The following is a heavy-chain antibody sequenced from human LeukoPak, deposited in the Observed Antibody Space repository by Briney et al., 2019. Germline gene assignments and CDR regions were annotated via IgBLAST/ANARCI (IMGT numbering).Heavy chain of an antibody. Sequence: PGGSLRLSCAASGFTFSSYAMSWVRQAPGKGLEWVSAISGSGGSTYYADSVKGRFTISRDNSKNTLYLQMNSLRAEDTAVYYCAKDRAAYYYDSSGYEFDYWGQGALVTASS. J-gene: IGHJ4*02. CDR2: ISGSGGST. CDR3: AKDRAAYYYDSSGYEFDY. D-gene: IGHD3-22*01. V-gene: IGHV3-23*01. CDR1: GFTFSSYA.